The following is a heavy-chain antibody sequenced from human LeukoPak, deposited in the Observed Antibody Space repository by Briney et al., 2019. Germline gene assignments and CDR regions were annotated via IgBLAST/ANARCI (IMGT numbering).Heavy chain of an antibody. CDR1: GFTFSSYA. D-gene: IGHD3-3*01. CDR3: ARQRSGSDAFDI. J-gene: IGHJ3*02. V-gene: IGHV3-30*04. CDR2: ISYDGSNK. Sequence: GRSLRLSCAASGFTFSSYAMHWVRQAPGKGLEWVAVISYDGSNKYYADSVKGRFTISRDNSKNTLYLQMNSLRAEDTAVYYCARQRSGSDAFDIWGQGTMVTVSS.